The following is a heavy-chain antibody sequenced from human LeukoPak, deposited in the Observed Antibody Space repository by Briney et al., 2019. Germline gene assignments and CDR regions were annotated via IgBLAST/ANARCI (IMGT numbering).Heavy chain of an antibody. CDR3: ARVYAFWSGSVDY. CDR1: GGSISSYY. Sequence: PETLSLTCTVPGGSISSYYSSWIRQPPRKGLEWIGYIYDSGSTNYNPSPKSRVSISVDTSTNQFSLKLSSVTAADTAVYYCARVYAFWSGSVDYWGQGTLVTVSS. V-gene: IGHV4-59*01. J-gene: IGHJ4*02. D-gene: IGHD3-3*01. CDR2: IYDSGST.